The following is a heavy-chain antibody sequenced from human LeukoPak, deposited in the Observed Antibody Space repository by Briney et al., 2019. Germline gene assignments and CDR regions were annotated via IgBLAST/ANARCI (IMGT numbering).Heavy chain of an antibody. CDR1: GFTFSSYA. J-gene: IGHJ4*02. D-gene: IGHD6-13*01. CDR3: AGYPGIAAAGPLYFFDY. V-gene: IGHV3-30*01. Sequence: GGSLRLSCAASGFTFSSYAMHWVRQAPGKGLEWVAVISYDGSNKYYAASVKGRFTISRDNSKNTLYLQMNSLRAEDTAVDYSAGYPGIAAAGPLYFFDYWGQGTLVTVSS. CDR2: ISYDGSNK.